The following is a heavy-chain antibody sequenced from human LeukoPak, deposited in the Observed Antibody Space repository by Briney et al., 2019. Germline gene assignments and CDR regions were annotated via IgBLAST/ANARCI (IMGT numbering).Heavy chain of an antibody. Sequence: GGSLRLSCAASGFTVSSNYMSWVRQAPGKGLEWVSSISSSSSYIYYADSVKGRFTISRDNAKNSLYLQMNSLRAEDTAVYYCARTKPWQLSYYYGMDVWGQGTTVTVSS. CDR2: ISSSSSYI. V-gene: IGHV3-21*01. D-gene: IGHD6-13*01. CDR1: GFTVSSNY. CDR3: ARTKPWQLSYYYGMDV. J-gene: IGHJ6*02.